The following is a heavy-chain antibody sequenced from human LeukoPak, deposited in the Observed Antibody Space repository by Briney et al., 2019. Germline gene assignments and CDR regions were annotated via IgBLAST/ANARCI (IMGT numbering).Heavy chain of an antibody. CDR1: GFTFSSYW. D-gene: IGHD4-17*01. Sequence: PGGSLRLSCAASGFTFSSYWMSWVRLAPGKGLEWVANIKQDGSAKFYVESVKGRFTISRDNAKNSLYLQMNSLRAEDTAVYYCARDGDYGDYRALDIWGQGTMVTVSS. CDR3: ARDGDYGDYRALDI. J-gene: IGHJ3*02. CDR2: IKQDGSAK. V-gene: IGHV3-7*03.